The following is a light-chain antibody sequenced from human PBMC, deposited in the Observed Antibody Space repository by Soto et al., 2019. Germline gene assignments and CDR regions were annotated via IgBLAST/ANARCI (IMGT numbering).Light chain of an antibody. Sequence: MTQSPSTLSGSVGDRVTITCRASQTISSWLAWYQQKPGQAPRLLIYGASTRATGIPARFSGSGSGTEFTLTISSLQSEDFAVYYCQQYNNWPPEVTFGQGTKVDI. V-gene: IGKV3-15*01. CDR1: QTISSW. J-gene: IGKJ1*01. CDR2: GAS. CDR3: QQYNNWPPEVT.